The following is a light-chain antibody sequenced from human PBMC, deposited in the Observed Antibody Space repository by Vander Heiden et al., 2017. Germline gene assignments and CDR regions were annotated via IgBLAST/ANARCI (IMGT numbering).Light chain of an antibody. CDR2: DAS. CDR3: QQRSNWPWT. CDR1: QRVSSY. V-gene: IGKV3-11*01. Sequence: ENVLTQSPATLSLSPWERATLSCRARQRVSSYLAWYQQKPGQAPRLLIYDASNRATGIPARFSGSGSGTDFTLTISSLEPEDFAVYYCQQRSNWPWTFGQGTKVEIK. J-gene: IGKJ1*01.